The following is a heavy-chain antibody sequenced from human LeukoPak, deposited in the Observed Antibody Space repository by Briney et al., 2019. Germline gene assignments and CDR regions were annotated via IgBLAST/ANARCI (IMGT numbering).Heavy chain of an antibody. CDR3: ASSIVATLEFDY. Sequence: PSETLSLTCTVSGSSISSYYWSWIRQPPGKGLEWIGYIYYSGSTNYNPSLKSRVTISVDTSKNQFSLKLSSVTAADTAVYYCASSIVATLEFDYWGQGTLVTVSS. J-gene: IGHJ4*02. CDR1: GSSISSYY. V-gene: IGHV4-59*08. CDR2: IYYSGST. D-gene: IGHD5-12*01.